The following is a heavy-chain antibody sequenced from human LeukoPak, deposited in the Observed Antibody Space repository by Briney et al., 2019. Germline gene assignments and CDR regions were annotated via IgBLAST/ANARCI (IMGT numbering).Heavy chain of an antibody. CDR1: GYTFTSYG. CDR3: ASTRHCSSTSCRPDTNDY. Sequence: GASVKVSCKASGYTFTSYGISWVRQAPGQGLEWMGGIIPIFGTANYAQKFQGRVTITADESTSTAYMELSSLRSEDTAVYYCASTRHCSSTSCRPDTNDYWGQGTLVTVSS. D-gene: IGHD2-2*01. J-gene: IGHJ4*02. V-gene: IGHV1-69*13. CDR2: IIPIFGTA.